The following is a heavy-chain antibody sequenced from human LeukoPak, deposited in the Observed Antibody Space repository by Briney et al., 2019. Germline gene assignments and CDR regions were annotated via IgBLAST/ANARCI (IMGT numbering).Heavy chain of an antibody. CDR2: INPSGGST. CDR3: ARDRYCSGGSCYRSLDY. V-gene: IGHV1-46*01. D-gene: IGHD2-15*01. CDR1: GYTFTSYY. Sequence: ASVKVSCKASGYTFTSYYMHWVRQAPGQGLEWMGIINPSGGSTSYAQKFQGRVTMTRDTSTSTVYMELSSLRSEDTAVYYCARDRYCSGGSCYRSLDYWGQGTLVTVSS. J-gene: IGHJ4*02.